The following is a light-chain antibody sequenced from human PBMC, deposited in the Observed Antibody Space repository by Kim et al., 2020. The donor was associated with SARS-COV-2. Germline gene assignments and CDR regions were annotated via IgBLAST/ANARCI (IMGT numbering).Light chain of an antibody. V-gene: IGLV1-36*01. CDR2: SND. Sequence: ELTQPPSVSEAPRQRVTISCSGTTSNIGKNAVNWYQQFPGKATKLLIYSNDVLPSGVSDRFSGSKSGTSASLAISGLQSEDEADYYCAVWDDSLNAWVFGGGTKLTVL. J-gene: IGLJ3*02. CDR1: TSNIGKNA. CDR3: AVWDDSLNAWV.